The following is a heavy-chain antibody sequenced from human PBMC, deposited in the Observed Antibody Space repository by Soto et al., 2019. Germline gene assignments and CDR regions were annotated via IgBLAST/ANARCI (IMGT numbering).Heavy chain of an antibody. CDR2: IYPGDSDT. CDR3: AKFYDAVTAFYLQGYFDY. V-gene: IGHV5-51*07. CDR1: RYYFTSYC. D-gene: IGHD3-9*01. J-gene: IGHJ4*02. Sequence: PGETLQISPQVSRYYFTSYCMTWVHQIPGRGPELVGVIYPGDSDTRYSPSLQGRVTISADKSITTAHLQWSSLQASDTAIYYCAKFYDAVTAFYLQGYFDYWGPGTLVTVSS.